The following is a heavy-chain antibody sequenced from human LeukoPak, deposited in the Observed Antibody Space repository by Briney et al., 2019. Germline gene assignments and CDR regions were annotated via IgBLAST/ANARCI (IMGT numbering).Heavy chain of an antibody. J-gene: IGHJ4*02. CDR1: GGSLSSYY. CDR2: IYYSGST. Sequence: SETLSLTCTVSGGSLSSYYWSWIRQPAGKGLAWIGYIYYSGSTNYNPSLKSRVTIPVDTSKNQFSLKLSSVTAADTAVYYCARGGLYSSGWNLSYWGQGTLVTVSS. CDR3: ARGGLYSSGWNLSY. V-gene: IGHV4-59*01. D-gene: IGHD6-19*01.